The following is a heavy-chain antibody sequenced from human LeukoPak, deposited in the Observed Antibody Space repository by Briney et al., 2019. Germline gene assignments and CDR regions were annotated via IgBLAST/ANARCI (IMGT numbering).Heavy chain of an antibody. D-gene: IGHD3-22*01. CDR2: IGVGGTT. V-gene: IGHV3-23*01. CDR3: AKAQGYYDC. J-gene: IGHJ4*02. Sequence: GGSLRLSCAASGFTFSKYGMNWVRQAPGKGLEWVSGIGVGGTTYYADSVKGRFTISRDTSKNTLYLQMNSLRAEDTAAYYCAKAQGYYDCWGQGTLVTVSS. CDR1: GFTFSKYG.